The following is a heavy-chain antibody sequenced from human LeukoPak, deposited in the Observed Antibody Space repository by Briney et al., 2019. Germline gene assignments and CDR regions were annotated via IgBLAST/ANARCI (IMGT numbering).Heavy chain of an antibody. J-gene: IGHJ4*02. Sequence: SETLSLTCTVSGGSISSYYWSWIRQPAGKGLEWIGRIYISGSTDYNPSLKSRVTMSVDTSKNQFSLKLSSVTAADTAVYYCARDRGTWNDDGFDYWGQGTLVTVSS. CDR3: ARDRGTWNDDGFDY. V-gene: IGHV4-4*07. D-gene: IGHD1-1*01. CDR1: GGSISSYY. CDR2: IYISGST.